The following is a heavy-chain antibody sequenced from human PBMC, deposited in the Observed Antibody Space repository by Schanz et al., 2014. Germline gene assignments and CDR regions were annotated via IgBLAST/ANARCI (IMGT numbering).Heavy chain of an antibody. CDR3: AKVAPAATYLDS. J-gene: IGHJ4*02. CDR1: GFTVSKNY. CDR2: ISDSGDST. V-gene: IGHV3-11*01. Sequence: QEQLVESGGGAVQPGRSLRLSCAASGFTVSKNYMSWVRQAPGKGLEWVSDISDSGDSTHYADSVKGRFTISRDNAKNSLFLQMNSLSAEDTAVYYCAKVAPAATYLDSWGLGTLVTVSS. D-gene: IGHD2-2*01.